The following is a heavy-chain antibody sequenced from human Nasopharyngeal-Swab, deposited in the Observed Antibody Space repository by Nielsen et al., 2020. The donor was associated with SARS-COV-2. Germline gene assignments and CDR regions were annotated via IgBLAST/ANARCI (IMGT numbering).Heavy chain of an antibody. Sequence: GGTLRLSCAASGGTFSSYGRHWVRQAPGKGLEWVGGIWYDGSNKYYADFVKGRFTISRDNSKNTLYLQMNSLRAEDAAVYSCARDLAIAVADYFDCWGQGTLVTVSS. CDR1: GGTFSSYG. J-gene: IGHJ4*02. CDR3: ARDLAIAVADYFDC. D-gene: IGHD6-19*01. CDR2: IWYDGSNK. V-gene: IGHV3-33*01.